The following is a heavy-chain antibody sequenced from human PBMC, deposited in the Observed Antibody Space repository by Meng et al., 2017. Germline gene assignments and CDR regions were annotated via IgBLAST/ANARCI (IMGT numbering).Heavy chain of an antibody. CDR2: IKSANGDA. J-gene: IGHJ5*02. V-gene: IGHV1-3*01. Sequence: QVQPVQSGAEVGKPGASVKVSCKASGYTFTSYTIHWVRQAPGQSLAWMGWIKSANGDAKYSQKFQGRLTLTRDTSASTAYLELSSLTFEDTAVYYCARGTGSSWFDPWGQGTLVTVSS. CDR3: ARGTGSSWFDP. D-gene: IGHD6-13*01. CDR1: GYTFTSYT.